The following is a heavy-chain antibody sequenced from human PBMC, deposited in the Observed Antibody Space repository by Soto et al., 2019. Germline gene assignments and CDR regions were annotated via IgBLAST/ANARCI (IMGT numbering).Heavy chain of an antibody. D-gene: IGHD4-17*01. J-gene: IGHJ1*01. V-gene: IGHV3-23*01. CDR2: ISGSGGST. CDR3: AKVGSNQAYGVHSAEYFQH. CDR1: GFTFSSYA. Sequence: EVQLLESGGGLVQPGGSLRLSCAASGFTFSSYAMSWVRQAPGKGLEWVSAISGSGGSTYYAESVKGRFTISRDNSKNTLYLQMNSLRADDTAVYYCAKVGSNQAYGVHSAEYFQHWGQGTLVTVSS.